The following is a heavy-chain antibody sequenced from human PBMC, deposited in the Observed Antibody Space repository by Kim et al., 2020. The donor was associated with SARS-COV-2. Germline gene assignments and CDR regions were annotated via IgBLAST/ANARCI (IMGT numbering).Heavy chain of an antibody. Sequence: ASVKVSCKVSGYTLTELSMHWVRQAPGKGLEWMGGFDPEDGETIYAQKFQGRVTMTEDTSTDTAYMELSSLRSEDTAVYYCATVGWGVAIFDYWGQGTLVTVSS. CDR1: GYTLTELS. J-gene: IGHJ4*02. CDR3: ATVGWGVAIFDY. V-gene: IGHV1-24*01. CDR2: FDPEDGET. D-gene: IGHD3-10*01.